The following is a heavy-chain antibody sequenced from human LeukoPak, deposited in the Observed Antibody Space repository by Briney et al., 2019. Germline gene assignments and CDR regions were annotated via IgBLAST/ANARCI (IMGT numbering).Heavy chain of an antibody. CDR3: ARGPYYYDSSGAFDI. CDR2: MSSSGST. CDR1: GDSISSGDYY. J-gene: IGHJ3*02. V-gene: IGHV4-61*02. D-gene: IGHD3-22*01. Sequence: SQTLSLTCTVSGDSISSGDYYWRCIRQPPGTGLEWIGRMSSSGSTNYTPSLKSRVTISVDTSKNQFSLKVSSVSAADTAVYFCARGPYYYDSSGAFDIWGKGTMVTVSS.